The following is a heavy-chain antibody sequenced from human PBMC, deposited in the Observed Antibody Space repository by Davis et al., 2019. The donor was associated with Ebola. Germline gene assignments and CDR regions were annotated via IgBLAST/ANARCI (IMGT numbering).Heavy chain of an antibody. CDR3: ARENVLMVYAIFDY. D-gene: IGHD2-8*01. CDR1: GFTFSDYP. J-gene: IGHJ4*02. Sequence: GGSLRLSCAASGFTFSDYPMTWVRQAPGKGLEWVSAISGSGDNTYYADSVKGRFTISRDNSKNTLYLQMNSLRAEDTAVYYCARENVLMVYAIFDYWGQGTLVTVSS. V-gene: IGHV3-23*01. CDR2: ISGSGDNT.